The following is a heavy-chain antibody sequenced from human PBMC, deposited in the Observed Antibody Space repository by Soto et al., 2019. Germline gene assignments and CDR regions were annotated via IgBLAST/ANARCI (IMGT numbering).Heavy chain of an antibody. Sequence: SVKVSCKASRGTFRSYTISWVRQAPGQGLEWMGRIIPILGIANYAQKFQGRVTITADKSTSTAYMELSSLRSEGTAVYYCARDCSGGSCYRAVGAFDIWGQGTMVTVSS. D-gene: IGHD2-15*01. CDR2: IIPILGIA. CDR3: ARDCSGGSCYRAVGAFDI. J-gene: IGHJ3*02. V-gene: IGHV1-69*04. CDR1: RGTFRSYT.